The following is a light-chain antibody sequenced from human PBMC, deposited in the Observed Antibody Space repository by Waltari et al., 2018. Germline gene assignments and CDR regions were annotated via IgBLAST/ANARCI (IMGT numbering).Light chain of an antibody. Sequence: SYVLTQPPSASVATGETSRITCGGDNVGSNSVHWYQQKPGQAPLLVVYDDSARPSGIPDRFSASKSGNTATLTISRVENGDEADYYCRVWDTTSDRVVFGGGTKLTVL. CDR1: NVGSNS. CDR2: DDS. CDR3: RVWDTTSDRVV. V-gene: IGLV3-21*02. J-gene: IGLJ2*01.